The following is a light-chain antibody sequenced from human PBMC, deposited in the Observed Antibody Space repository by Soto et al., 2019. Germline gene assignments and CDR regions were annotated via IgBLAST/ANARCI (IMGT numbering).Light chain of an antibody. CDR3: QQYNNWPPLT. V-gene: IGKV3-15*01. CDR1: QSVSSN. CDR2: GAS. J-gene: IGKJ4*01. Sequence: EIAMTQSPATLSVSPGERATLSRRASQSVSSNVAWYQQKPGQPPRLLFYGASSRATGVPARFSGSGSGTEFTLTISSLQSEDFAVYYCQQYNNWPPLTFGGGTKVEI.